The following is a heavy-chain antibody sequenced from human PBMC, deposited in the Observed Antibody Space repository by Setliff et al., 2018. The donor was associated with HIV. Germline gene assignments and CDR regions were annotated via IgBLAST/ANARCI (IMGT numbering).Heavy chain of an antibody. J-gene: IGHJ4*02. CDR3: ARAYFGSGIYY. CDR1: GGSISSYY. V-gene: IGHV4-4*09. Sequence: PSETLSLTCTVSGGSISSYYWSWIRQPPGKGLEWLGHIYSSGSTNYNPSLKSRVTISVDTSKNQFSLKLYSVTAADTAVYYCARAYFGSGIYYWGQGALVTVSS. CDR2: IYSSGST. D-gene: IGHD3-10*01.